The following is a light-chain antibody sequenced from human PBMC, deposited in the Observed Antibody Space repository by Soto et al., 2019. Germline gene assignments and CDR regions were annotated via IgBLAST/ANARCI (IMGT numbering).Light chain of an antibody. CDR1: QSISSSY. V-gene: IGKV3-20*01. CDR2: GES. Sequence: VLTQSPGTLSLSPGESATLSCRASQSISSSYLAWYQQKTGQAPRILIYGESTRATGIPDRFSGSGSGTELNLTISRLQSEDFAVYYCQKYGSSPWTCGQGTKVDIK. CDR3: QKYGSSPWT. J-gene: IGKJ1*01.